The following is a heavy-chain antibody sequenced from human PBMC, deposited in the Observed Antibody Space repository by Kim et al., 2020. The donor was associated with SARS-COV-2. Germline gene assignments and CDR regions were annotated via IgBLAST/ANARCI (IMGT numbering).Heavy chain of an antibody. D-gene: IGHD3-16*02. CDR2: IYPGDSYT. J-gene: IGHJ3*02. V-gene: IGHV5-51*01. CDR3: ASAVWGSYRSAAFDI. CDR1: GYSFTSYW. Sequence: GESLKISCKGSGYSFTSYWIGWVRQMPGKGLEWMGIIYPGDSYTRYSPSFQGQVTISADKSISTAYLQWSSLKASDTARYYCASAVWGSYRSAAFDIWGQGTMVTVSS.